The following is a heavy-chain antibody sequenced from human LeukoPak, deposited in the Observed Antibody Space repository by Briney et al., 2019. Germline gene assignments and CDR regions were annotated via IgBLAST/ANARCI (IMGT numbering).Heavy chain of an antibody. CDR1: GGTLLRYR. V-gene: IGHV1-69*01. D-gene: IGHD3-10*01. CDR3: ARAPRAIWFGELSLDY. J-gene: IGHJ4*02. CDR2: IIPILGTA. Sequence: SSVNVSRKASGGTLLRYRINWLRPATGQRRDWLGGIIPILGTANYAQKFQGRVTITADESTSTAYMELSSLRSEDTAVYYCARAPRAIWFGELSLDYWGQGTLVTVSS.